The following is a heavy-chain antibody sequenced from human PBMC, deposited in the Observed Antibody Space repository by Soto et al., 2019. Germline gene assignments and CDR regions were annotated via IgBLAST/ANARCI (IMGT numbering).Heavy chain of an antibody. CDR3: ARGLGELLFDS. CDR1: GFTLSSYW. CDR2: IKQEGSEK. V-gene: IGHV3-7*03. Sequence: CGSLRLSFADSGFTLSSYWMSWVLQAPWKVLQWGRKIKQEGSEKYYWDAVKVRFTSSRDNAKNSLYLQMNSLRAEETAVYYCARGLGELLFDSWGQGTLVTLSS. J-gene: IGHJ4*02. D-gene: IGHD3-16*01.